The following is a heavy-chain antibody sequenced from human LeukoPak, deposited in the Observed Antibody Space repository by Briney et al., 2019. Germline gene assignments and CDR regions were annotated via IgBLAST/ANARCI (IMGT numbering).Heavy chain of an antibody. CDR1: GFTFSSYA. Sequence: GGSLRLSCAASGFTFSSYAMSWVRQAPGKGLEWVSGISGSGGSTFYADSVKGRFTFSRDNSKNTLYLQMNSLRADDTAVYYCARGPSGYHNTGGQGTLVTVSS. CDR3: ARGPSGYHNT. CDR2: ISGSGGST. V-gene: IGHV3-23*01. J-gene: IGHJ4*02. D-gene: IGHD5-12*01.